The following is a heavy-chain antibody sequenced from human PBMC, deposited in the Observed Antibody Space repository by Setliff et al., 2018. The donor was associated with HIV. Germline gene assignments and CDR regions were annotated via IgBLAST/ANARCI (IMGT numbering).Heavy chain of an antibody. V-gene: IGHV4-59*11. D-gene: IGHD5-12*01. CDR1: GVSMSSHY. CDR3: AGRGGYNDWYFDY. J-gene: IGHJ4*02. Sequence: SETPSLTCNVSGVSMSSHYWSWIRQAPGQPPNKGLEWIGNIYYSGTTNYNPSLESRVTISIDTSKSQFSLKLTSVTTADTAMYYCAGRGGYNDWYFDYWGQGALVTVSS. CDR2: IYYSGTT.